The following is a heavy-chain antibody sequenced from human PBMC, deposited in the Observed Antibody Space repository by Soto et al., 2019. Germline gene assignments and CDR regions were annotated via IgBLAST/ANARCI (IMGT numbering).Heavy chain of an antibody. J-gene: IGHJ4*02. CDR2: IWYDGSNK. D-gene: IGHD6-19*01. CDR1: GFTFSSYG. V-gene: IGHV3-33*01. Sequence: GRSLRLSCAASGFTFSSYGMHWVRQAPGKGLEWVAVIWYDGSNKYYADSVKGRFTISRDNSKNTLYLQMNSLRAEDTAVYYCARDQQWLVRFYFDFWGQGTLVTVSS. CDR3: ARDQQWLVRFYFDF.